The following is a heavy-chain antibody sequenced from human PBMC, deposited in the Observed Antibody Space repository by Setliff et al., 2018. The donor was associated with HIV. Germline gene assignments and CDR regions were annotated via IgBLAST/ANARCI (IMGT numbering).Heavy chain of an antibody. V-gene: IGHV1-18*01. Sequence: ASVKVSCKASGYTFTNFGITWVRQAPGQGLEWMGWISPYNGNTNYAPELHGRVTMTSDTSTSTASLELRSLRSDDTAVYYCARDRIPSKWLLESDYWGQGTLVTVSS. J-gene: IGHJ4*02. CDR3: ARDRIPSKWLLESDY. CDR1: GYTFTNFG. D-gene: IGHD3-22*01. CDR2: ISPYNGNT.